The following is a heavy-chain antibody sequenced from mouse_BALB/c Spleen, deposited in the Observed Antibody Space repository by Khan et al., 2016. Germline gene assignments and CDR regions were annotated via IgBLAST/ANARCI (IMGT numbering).Heavy chain of an antibody. V-gene: IGHV3-2*02. CDR3: ARGKGYGRSYWYFDV. CDR1: GYSITSDYA. D-gene: IGHD1-1*01. J-gene: IGHJ1*01. CDR2: ISYSGST. Sequence: EVELVESGPGLVKPSQSLSLTCTVTGYSITSDYAWNWIRQFPGNKLEWMGYISYSGSTSYNPSLKSRISITRDTSKNQFFLQLNSVTTEDTATYYCARGKGYGRSYWYFDVLGAGTTVTVSS.